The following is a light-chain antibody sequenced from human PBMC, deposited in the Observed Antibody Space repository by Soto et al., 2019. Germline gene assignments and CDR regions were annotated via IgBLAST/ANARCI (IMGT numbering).Light chain of an antibody. CDR1: QSVSSSY. CDR2: GAS. Sequence: EIVLTQSPGTLSLSPGERATLSCRASQSVSSSYLAWYQQKPGQAPRLLIYGASSRATGIADRFSGSGSGTDFTLTISRLEPDDFAVYYCQQYGSSPLCTFGPGTKVDIK. J-gene: IGKJ3*01. CDR3: QQYGSSPLCT. V-gene: IGKV3-20*01.